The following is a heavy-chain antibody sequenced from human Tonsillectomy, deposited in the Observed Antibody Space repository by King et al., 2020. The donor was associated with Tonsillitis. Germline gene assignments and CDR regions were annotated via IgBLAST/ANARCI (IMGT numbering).Heavy chain of an antibody. CDR1: GYSFTSYW. CDR3: ARQDLDYSNSWGAFDI. Sequence: QLVQSGAEVKKPGEFLKISCKGSGYSFTSYWIGWVRQMPGKGLEWMGIIYPGDSDTRYSPSFQGQVTISGDKSIRTAHLQGSSLKASDTAMYYCARQDLDYSNSWGAFDIWGQGTMVTVSS. CDR2: IYPGDSDT. J-gene: IGHJ3*02. V-gene: IGHV5-51*01. D-gene: IGHD6-6*01.